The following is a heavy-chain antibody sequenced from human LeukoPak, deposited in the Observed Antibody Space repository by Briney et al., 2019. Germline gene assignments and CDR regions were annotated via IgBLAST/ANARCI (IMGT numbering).Heavy chain of an antibody. CDR1: GYTFTSYG. CDR3: ARAGMTTVVRSDY. J-gene: IGHJ4*02. D-gene: IGHD4-23*01. V-gene: IGHV1-18*01. Sequence: GASVKVSCKASGYTFTSYGISWVRQAPGQGLEWMGWLSAYNGNTKYAQKLQGRVTTTTDTSTSTHYMELRSLRSADTAVYYCARAGMTTVVRSDYWGQGTPVTVSS. CDR2: LSAYNGNT.